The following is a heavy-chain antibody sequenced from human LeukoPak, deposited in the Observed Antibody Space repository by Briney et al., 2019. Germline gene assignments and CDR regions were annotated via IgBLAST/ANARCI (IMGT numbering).Heavy chain of an antibody. D-gene: IGHD3-22*01. J-gene: IGHJ4*02. CDR1: GGSLSSSSYY. Sequence: PSETLSLTCTVSGGSLSSSSYYWGWIRQPPGKGLEWIGSIYYIGSTYYNPSLKSRVTISVDTSKNQFSLKLSSVSAADTAVYYCAALQTSYYDSSGYYALYYFDYWGQGTLVTVSS. CDR2: IYYIGST. CDR3: AALQTSYYDSSGYYALYYFDY. V-gene: IGHV4-39*01.